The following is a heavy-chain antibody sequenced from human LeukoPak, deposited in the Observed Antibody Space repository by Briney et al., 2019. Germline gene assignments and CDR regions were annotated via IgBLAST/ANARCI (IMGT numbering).Heavy chain of an antibody. Sequence: ASVKVSCKASGYTFTSYDINWVRQATGQGLEWMGWMNPNSGNTGYAQKFQGRVTMTRNTSISTAYMELSSLRSEDTAVYYCARTAPPLIAVAGTGWFDPWGQGTLVTVSS. J-gene: IGHJ5*02. CDR1: GYTFTSYD. CDR2: MNPNSGNT. CDR3: ARTAPPLIAVAGTGWFDP. D-gene: IGHD6-19*01. V-gene: IGHV1-8*01.